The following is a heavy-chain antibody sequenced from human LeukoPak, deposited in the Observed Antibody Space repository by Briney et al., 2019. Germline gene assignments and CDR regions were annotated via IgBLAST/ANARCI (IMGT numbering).Heavy chain of an antibody. CDR1: GESFSGYD. CDR2: INHSGST. D-gene: IGHD3-10*01. V-gene: IGHV4-34*01. CDR3: ARGPIHYYGSGSRLRNWFDP. Sequence: SETLSLTCAVYGESFSGYDWTWIRQPPGKGLEWIGEINHSGSTNYNLSLKSRVTISVDTSKNQFSLKLSSVAAADTAVYYCARGPIHYYGSGSRLRNWFDPWGQGTLVTVSS. J-gene: IGHJ5*02.